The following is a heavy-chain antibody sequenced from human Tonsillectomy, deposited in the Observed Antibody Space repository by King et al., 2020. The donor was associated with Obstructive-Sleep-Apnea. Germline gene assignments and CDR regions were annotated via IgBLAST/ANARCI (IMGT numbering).Heavy chain of an antibody. V-gene: IGHV4-59*08. CDR2: MYYSGNT. D-gene: IGHD5-12*01. J-gene: IGHJ4*02. CDR3: ARHRGVEDYGGYGDYFDY. Sequence: VQLQESGPGLVKPSETLSLTCTVSGGSISNYYCSWIRQPPGKGLEWIGYMYYSGNTNFNPSLKSRVTISADTSKIQFSLRLRSVTAVDTAVYYCARHRGVEDYGGYGDYFDYWGQGTLVTVSS. CDR1: GGSISNYY.